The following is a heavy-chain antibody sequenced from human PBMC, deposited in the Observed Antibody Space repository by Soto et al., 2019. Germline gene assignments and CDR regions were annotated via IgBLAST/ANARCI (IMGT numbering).Heavy chain of an antibody. CDR2: TGSGTGPG. Sequence: VQLVQSGTEVKKPGSSVKVSCKTSGGSLSINPISWVRQAPGQGLEWMGGTGSGTGPGNHAQKFQGRLTVTADKSTGTVYMELTTLSSEDTAVYYCARRDSGGFFRFFDSWGQGTLVTVSS. V-gene: IGHV1-69*06. D-gene: IGHD2-15*01. J-gene: IGHJ4*02. CDR3: ARRDSGGFFRFFDS. CDR1: GGSLSINP.